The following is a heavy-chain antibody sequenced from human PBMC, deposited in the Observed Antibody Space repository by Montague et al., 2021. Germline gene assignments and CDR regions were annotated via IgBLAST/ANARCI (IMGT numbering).Heavy chain of an antibody. CDR2: IYYTGST. Sequence: TLSLTCTVSGASIDSDGYYWSWIRQLPGEGLEEIGSIYYTGSTYSNPSLKSRVTISVDTSKSQFSLNLTSVTAADTAVYYCARQRVIVVTPAAFFDYWGQGTLVTVSS. V-gene: IGHV4-31*03. CDR3: ARQRVIVVTPAAFFDY. CDR1: GASIDSDGYY. J-gene: IGHJ4*02. D-gene: IGHD2-2*01.